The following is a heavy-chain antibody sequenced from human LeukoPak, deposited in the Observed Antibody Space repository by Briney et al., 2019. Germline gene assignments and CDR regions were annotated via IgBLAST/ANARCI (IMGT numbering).Heavy chain of an antibody. D-gene: IGHD3-10*01. V-gene: IGHV3-48*03. J-gene: IGHJ4*02. CDR1: GFTFSSYE. Sequence: GGSLRLSCAASGFTFSSYEMNWVRQAPGKGLEWVSVIIGSGSSTYYADSVKGRFTISRDNARNTLYLQMNSLRAEDTAVYYCARDVITMVRGDPCYWGQETLVTVSS. CDR2: IIGSGSST. CDR3: ARDVITMVRGDPCY.